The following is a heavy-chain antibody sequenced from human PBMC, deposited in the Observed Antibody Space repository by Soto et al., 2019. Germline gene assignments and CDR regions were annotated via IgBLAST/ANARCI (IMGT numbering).Heavy chain of an antibody. CDR3: ARDQIIRYCSSTSCHTTPYYYYYYGMDV. CDR1: GFTFSSYA. CDR2: ISYDGSNK. J-gene: IGHJ6*02. Sequence: GGSLRLSCAASGFTFSSYAMHWVRQAPGKGLEWVAVISYDGSNKYYADSVKGRFTISRDNSKNTLYLQMNSLRAEDTAVYYCARDQIIRYCSSTSCHTTPYYYYYYGMDVWGQGTTVTVSS. D-gene: IGHD2-2*01. V-gene: IGHV3-30-3*01.